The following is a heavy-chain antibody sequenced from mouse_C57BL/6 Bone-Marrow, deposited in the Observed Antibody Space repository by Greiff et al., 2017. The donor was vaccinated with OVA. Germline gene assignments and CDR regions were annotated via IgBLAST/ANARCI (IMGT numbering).Heavy chain of an antibody. CDR3: TRGYSNYYAMDY. J-gene: IGHJ4*01. CDR1: GYTFTDYE. V-gene: IGHV1-15*01. CDR2: LDPETGGT. Sequence: VQVVESGAELVRPGASVTLSCKASGYTFTDYEMHWVKQTPVHGLEWIGALDPETGGTAYNQKFKGKAILTADKSSSTAYMELRSLTSEDSAVYYCTRGYSNYYAMDYWGQGTSVTVSS. D-gene: IGHD2-5*01.